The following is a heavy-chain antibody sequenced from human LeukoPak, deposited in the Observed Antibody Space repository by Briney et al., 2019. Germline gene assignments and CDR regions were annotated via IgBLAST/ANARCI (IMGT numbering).Heavy chain of an antibody. CDR3: VRDEIRSGAFDI. J-gene: IGHJ3*02. Sequence: GGSLRLSCAASGFTFSSYGMHWVRQGPGKGLEWVSYISGGGTTIYDAGSVKGRFTISRDNAKNSLYLQSNSLTAEDTAVYYCVRDEIRSGAFDIWGQGTMVTVSS. CDR1: GFTFSSYG. V-gene: IGHV3-48*04. D-gene: IGHD3-10*01. CDR2: ISGGGTTI.